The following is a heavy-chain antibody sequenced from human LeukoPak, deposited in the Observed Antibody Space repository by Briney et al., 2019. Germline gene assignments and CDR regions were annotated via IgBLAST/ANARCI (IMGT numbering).Heavy chain of an antibody. D-gene: IGHD3-9*01. Sequence: SETLSLTCAVYGESFSGYYWTWIRQPPGKGLEWIGEINDSGRTSCNPSLKSRVTISVDTSKNQFSLKLSSVTAADTAVYYCAREGEGRYFDSSNAFDIWGQGTMVTVSS. J-gene: IGHJ3*02. CDR1: GESFSGYY. V-gene: IGHV4-34*01. CDR3: AREGEGRYFDSSNAFDI. CDR2: INDSGRT.